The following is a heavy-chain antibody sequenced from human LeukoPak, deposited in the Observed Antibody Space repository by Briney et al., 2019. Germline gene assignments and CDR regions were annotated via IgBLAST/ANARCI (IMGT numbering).Heavy chain of an antibody. Sequence: ASVKVSCKASGYTFTSYAMHWVRQAPGQRLEWMGWINVGNGNTKYSQKFQGRVSITRDTSASTVYMGLSSLGSEDTAVYYCARGWGGDCYHVHWGQGTLVTVSS. CDR3: ARGWGGDCYHVH. CDR2: INVGNGNT. J-gene: IGHJ4*02. V-gene: IGHV1-3*01. CDR1: GYTFTSYA. D-gene: IGHD2-21*02.